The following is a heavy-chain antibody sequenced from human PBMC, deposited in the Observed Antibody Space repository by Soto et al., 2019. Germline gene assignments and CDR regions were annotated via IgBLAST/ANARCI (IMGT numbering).Heavy chain of an antibody. Sequence: EVQLVESGGGLVTPGGSLRLSCAASGFTFSSYSMNWVRQAPGKGLEWDSSISSSSSSIYYAESVKGRFTISRNNAKNSLYLQMNSLSAEDTAVYYCARPPAEIQLWSRLPYGMDVWGQGTTVTVSS. J-gene: IGHJ6*02. CDR3: ARPPAEIQLWSRLPYGMDV. CDR1: GFTFSSYS. CDR2: ISSSSSSI. V-gene: IGHV3-21*01. D-gene: IGHD5-18*01.